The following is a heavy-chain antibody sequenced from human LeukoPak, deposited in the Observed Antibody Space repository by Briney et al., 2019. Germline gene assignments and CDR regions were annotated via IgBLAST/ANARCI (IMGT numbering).Heavy chain of an antibody. CDR1: GFTFSSYG. D-gene: IGHD3-22*01. V-gene: IGHV3-33*01. CDR3: ASHYDSSGKPFDC. Sequence: QPGGSLRLSCAASGFTFSSYGMHWVRQAPGKGLEWVAVIWYDGSNKYYADSVKGRFTISRDNSKNTLYLQMNSLRAEDTAVYYCASHYDSSGKPFDCWGQGTLVTVSS. J-gene: IGHJ4*02. CDR2: IWYDGSNK.